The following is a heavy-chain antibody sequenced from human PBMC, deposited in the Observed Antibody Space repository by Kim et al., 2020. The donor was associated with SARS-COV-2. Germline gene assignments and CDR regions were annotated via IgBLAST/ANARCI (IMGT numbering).Heavy chain of an antibody. CDR3: ARWGPGPNAGWYFDL. V-gene: IGHV4-34*01. Sequence: SLRSRVTISVDTSKTPFSLRLSSVTAADTAVYYCARWGPGPNAGWYFDLWGRGTLVTVSS. J-gene: IGHJ2*01. D-gene: IGHD3-16*01.